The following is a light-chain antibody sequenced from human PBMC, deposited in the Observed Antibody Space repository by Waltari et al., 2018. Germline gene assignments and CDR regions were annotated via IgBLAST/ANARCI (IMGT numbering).Light chain of an antibody. CDR2: DAS. CDR1: QSVSRTF. J-gene: IGKJ1*01. Sequence: EIVLTQSPGTLSVSPGERVPLSCRASQSVSRTFAWYQQKPGQAPRLLIYDASTRATGIPDRFSGSGSGTDFSLTISRLEPEDFAVYYCQKYGTLPATFGQGTKVEIK. V-gene: IGKV3-20*01. CDR3: QKYGTLPAT.